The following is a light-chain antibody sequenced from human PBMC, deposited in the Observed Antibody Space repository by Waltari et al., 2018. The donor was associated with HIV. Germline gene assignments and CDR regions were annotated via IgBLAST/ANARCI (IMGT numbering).Light chain of an antibody. CDR3: YSADDSGDYKG. J-gene: IGLJ2*01. V-gene: IGLV3-10*01. Sequence: SHELTQPSSVSVSPGQTARITCPGDVLPKKYAFWYQQKSGQATVLVIYEDNIRPPDVAERRSSSSSGSMATLTISGAQVDDEADYYCYSADDSGDYKGFGGGTKLTVL. CDR1: VLPKKY. CDR2: EDN.